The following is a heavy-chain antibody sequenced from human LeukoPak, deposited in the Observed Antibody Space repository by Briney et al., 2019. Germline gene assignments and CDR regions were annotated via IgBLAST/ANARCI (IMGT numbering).Heavy chain of an antibody. CDR1: GDSVSSNSAA. D-gene: IGHD1-26*01. J-gene: IGHJ4*02. CDR2: TYYRSKWYN. V-gene: IGHV6-1*01. Sequence: SQTLSLTCGISGDSVSSNSAAWNWIRHSPSRGLEWLGRTYYRSKWYNDYAVSVKIRITINPDTSKNQFSLQLNSVTPEDTAVYYCARTPTDSGSYRFDHWGQGTLVTVSS. CDR3: ARTPTDSGSYRFDH.